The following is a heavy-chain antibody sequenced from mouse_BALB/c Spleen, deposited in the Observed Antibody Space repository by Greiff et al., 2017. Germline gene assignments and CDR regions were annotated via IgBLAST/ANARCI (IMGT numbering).Heavy chain of an antibody. D-gene: IGHD2-12*01. CDR2: ILPGSGST. V-gene: IGHV1-9*01. CDR3: VSELRRPSYAMDY. J-gene: IGHJ4*01. CDR1: GYTFSSYW. Sequence: QVQLQQSGAELMKPGASVKISCKATGYTFSSYWIEWVKQRPGHGLEWIGEILPGSGSTNYNEKFKGKATFTADTSSNTAYMQLSSLTSEDSAVYYGVSELRRPSYAMDYWGQGTSVTVSS.